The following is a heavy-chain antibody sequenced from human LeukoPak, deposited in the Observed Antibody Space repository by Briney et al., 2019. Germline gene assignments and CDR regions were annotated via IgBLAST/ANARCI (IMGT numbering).Heavy chain of an antibody. CDR3: ARYASSGSYRGYYYMDV. V-gene: IGHV4-59*12. J-gene: IGHJ6*03. Sequence: SETLSLTCTVSGGSISSYYWSWIRQPPGKGLEWIGYIYYSGSTNYNPSLKSRVTISVDTSKNQFSLKLSSVTAADTAVYYCARYASSGSYRGYYYMDVWGKGTTVTVSS. CDR1: GGSISSYY. CDR2: IYYSGST. D-gene: IGHD3-10*01.